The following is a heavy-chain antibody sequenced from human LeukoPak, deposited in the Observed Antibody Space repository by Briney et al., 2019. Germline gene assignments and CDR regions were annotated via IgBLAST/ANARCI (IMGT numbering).Heavy chain of an antibody. CDR3: ALLAVASDFDY. CDR2: IGSSGSTI. CDR1: GFPFSVYE. Sequence: GGSLRPSCAVSGFPFSVYEMSWVRQAPGKGMEWVSNIGSSGSTIYYADSVKGRFSISRDNAKSSLYLQMNSLRVEDTAVYYCALLAVASDFDYWGQGALVTVSS. J-gene: IGHJ4*02. D-gene: IGHD6-19*01. V-gene: IGHV3-48*03.